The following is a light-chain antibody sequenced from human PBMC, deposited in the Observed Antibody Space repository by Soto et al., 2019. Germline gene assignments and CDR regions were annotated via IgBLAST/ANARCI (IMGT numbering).Light chain of an antibody. J-gene: IGLJ3*02. Sequence: QSVLTQPPSASGTPGQRVTISCSGSNSNSGSNYVYWYQQFPGTAPKLLIYSNILRPSGVPARFSGSKSGTTAYLAISGLRSEDEADYYCAAWDNSLNGRVFGGGTKLTVL. CDR1: NSNSGSNY. CDR2: SNI. CDR3: AAWDNSLNGRV. V-gene: IGLV1-47*02.